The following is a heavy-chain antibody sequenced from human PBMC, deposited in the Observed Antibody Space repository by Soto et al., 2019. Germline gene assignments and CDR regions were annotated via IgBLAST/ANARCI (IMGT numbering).Heavy chain of an antibody. CDR3: ATTIGYSYYYYGMDV. D-gene: IGHD5-12*01. J-gene: IGHJ6*02. CDR1: GYTLTSYG. CDR2: ISAYNGDT. V-gene: IGHV1-18*01. Sequence: ASVKVSCKASGYTLTSYGISWVRQAPGQGLEWMGWISAYNGDTNYAQSLQGRVTMTTDTSTTTAYMELRSLRSDDTAVYYCATTIGYSYYYYGMDVWGQGTKVTVSS.